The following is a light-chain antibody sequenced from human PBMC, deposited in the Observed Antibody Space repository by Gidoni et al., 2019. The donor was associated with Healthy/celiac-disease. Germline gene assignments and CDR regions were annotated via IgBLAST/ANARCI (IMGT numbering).Light chain of an antibody. CDR1: QSINTY. CDR2: GAS. CDR3: QQTYNTPRT. Sequence: DIQMTQSPSSLSASIGDRVTITCRASQSINTYLNWYQQKPGKAPKVLIYGASNLHSGVPSRFSGSASGTDFILTINNLQPEDFATYYCQQTYNTPRTFGQGTKVEIK. V-gene: IGKV1-39*01. J-gene: IGKJ1*01.